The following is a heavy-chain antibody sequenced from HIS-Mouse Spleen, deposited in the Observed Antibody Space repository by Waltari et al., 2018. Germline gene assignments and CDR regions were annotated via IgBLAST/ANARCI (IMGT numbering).Heavy chain of an antibody. J-gene: IGHJ4*02. D-gene: IGHD1-20*01. CDR3: ARDHRNNWAIRD. CDR1: GFPFSSYA. V-gene: IGHV3-30-3*01. CDR2: ISYDGSNK. Sequence: QVQLVESGGGVVQPGRSLRLSCAASGFPFSSYAMHWVRHAPGKGLEWVAVISYDGSNKYYADSVKGRFTISRDNSKNTLYLQMNSLRAEDTAVYYCARDHRNNWAIRDWGQGTLVTVSS.